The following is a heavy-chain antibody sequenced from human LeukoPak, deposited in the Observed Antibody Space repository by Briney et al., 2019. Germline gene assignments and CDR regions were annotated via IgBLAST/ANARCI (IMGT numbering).Heavy chain of an antibody. CDR3: AREPGRRDAFDI. CDR2: ISSSNTYI. CDR1: GFTFSSYI. J-gene: IGHJ3*02. V-gene: IGHV3-21*01. Sequence: PGGSLRLSCAASGFTFSSYIMNCVRQAPGKGLEGVSSISSSNTYIYYADSVKGRFTISRDNAKNSLSLQMNSLRAEDTAVYYCAREPGRRDAFDIWGHGTLVTVSS.